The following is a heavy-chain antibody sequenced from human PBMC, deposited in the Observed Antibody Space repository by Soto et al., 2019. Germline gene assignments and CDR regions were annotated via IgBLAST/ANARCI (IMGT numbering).Heavy chain of an antibody. CDR1: GFTFSSYS. CDR3: AREVAVAGTVDY. J-gene: IGHJ4*02. V-gene: IGHV3-21*01. Sequence: EVQLVESGGGLVKPGGSLRLSCAASGFTFSSYSMNWVRQAPGKGLEWVSSISSSSSYIYYADSVKGRFTISRDNAKNSLYLQMTSLRAEDTAVYYCAREVAVAGTVDYWGQGTLVTVSS. CDR2: ISSSSSYI. D-gene: IGHD6-19*01.